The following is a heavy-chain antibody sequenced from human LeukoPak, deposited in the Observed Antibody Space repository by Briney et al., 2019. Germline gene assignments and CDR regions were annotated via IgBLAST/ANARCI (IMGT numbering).Heavy chain of an antibody. Sequence: PSETLSLTCAVSGGSISSGGYSWSWIRQPPGKGLEWIGYVYHSGSTHYNPSLKSRVTISVDRSKNQFSLKLSSVTAADTAVYYCARGEDIAARAGWFDPWGQGTLVTVSS. D-gene: IGHD6-6*01. CDR2: VYHSGST. CDR3: ARGEDIAARAGWFDP. J-gene: IGHJ5*02. V-gene: IGHV4-30-2*01. CDR1: GGSISSGGYS.